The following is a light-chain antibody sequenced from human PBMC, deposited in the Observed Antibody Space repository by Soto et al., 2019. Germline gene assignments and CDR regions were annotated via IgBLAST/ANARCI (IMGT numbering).Light chain of an antibody. V-gene: IGLV2-14*01. CDR3: TSFTTSSTWV. Sequence: QSALTQPVSVSGSPGQSITISCTGTSSDVGAYDYVSWFQQHQGEAPKLMIYEVSNRPSGVSSRFSGSRSGNTASLTISGLQAEDEADYYCTSFTTSSTWVFGGGTKLTVL. CDR1: SSDVGAYDY. CDR2: EVS. J-gene: IGLJ3*02.